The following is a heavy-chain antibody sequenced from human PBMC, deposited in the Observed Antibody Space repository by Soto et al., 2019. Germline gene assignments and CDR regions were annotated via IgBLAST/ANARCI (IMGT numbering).Heavy chain of an antibody. Sequence: VTVSCKASGGTFSSYAISWVRQAPGQGLEWMGGIIPIFGTANYAQKFQGRVTITADESTSTAYMELNSVTPEDTAVYYCASCRDIYGAFCAHFDYWGLGILVTVSS. CDR2: IIPIFGTA. CDR3: ASCRDIYGAFCAHFDY. CDR1: GGTFSSYA. V-gene: IGHV1-69*01. D-gene: IGHD5-12*01. J-gene: IGHJ4*02.